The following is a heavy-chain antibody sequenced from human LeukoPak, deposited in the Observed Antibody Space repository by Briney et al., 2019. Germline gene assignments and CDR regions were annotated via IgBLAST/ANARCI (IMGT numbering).Heavy chain of an antibody. CDR2: IYYSGST. D-gene: IGHD2-15*01. CDR3: ARDNIVVVVAARYGMDV. Sequence: SETLSLTCTVSGGSISSYYWSWIRQPPGKGLEWIGSIYYSGSTYYNPSLKSRVTISVDTSKNQFSLKLSSVTAADTAVYYCARDNIVVVVAARYGMDVWGQGTTVTVSS. J-gene: IGHJ6*02. CDR1: GGSISSYY. V-gene: IGHV4-59*12.